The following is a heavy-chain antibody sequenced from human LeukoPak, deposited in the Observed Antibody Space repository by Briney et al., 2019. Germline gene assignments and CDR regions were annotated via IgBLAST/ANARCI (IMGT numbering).Heavy chain of an antibody. CDR3: AGGARIPTYDYVWGSYRLRPYFDY. CDR1: GGSFSGYY. Sequence: PSETLSLTCAVYGGSFSGYYWSWIRQPPVKGLEWIGEINHSGSTNYNPSLKSRVTISVDTSKNQFSLKLSSVTAADTAVYYCAGGARIPTYDYVWGSYRLRPYFDYWGQGTLVTVSS. V-gene: IGHV4-34*01. D-gene: IGHD3-16*02. CDR2: INHSGST. J-gene: IGHJ4*02.